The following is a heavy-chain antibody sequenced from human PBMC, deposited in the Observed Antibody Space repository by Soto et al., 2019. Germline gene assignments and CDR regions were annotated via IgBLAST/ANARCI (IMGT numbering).Heavy chain of an antibody. J-gene: IGHJ4*02. CDR2: VDGSGGDT. Sequence: GGSLRLSCAASGFSFMNYALSWLRQAPGTGPEWVAFVDGSGGDTSYADSVKGRFTISRDNSDNSLYLHMNSLRAEDTGRYSCAKEIFAAAYAATSAFDLWGRGTLVTVSS. CDR3: AKEIFAAAYAATSAFDL. CDR1: GFSFMNYA. D-gene: IGHD2-8*01. V-gene: IGHV3-23*01.